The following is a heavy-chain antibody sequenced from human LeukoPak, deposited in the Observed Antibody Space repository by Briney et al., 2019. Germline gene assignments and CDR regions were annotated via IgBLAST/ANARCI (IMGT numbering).Heavy chain of an antibody. Sequence: SETLSLTCTVSGGSISSSSYYWGWIRQPPGKGLEWIGSLYYSGSTYYNPSLRSRVTMSVDTSRSQFSLKLSSLTAADTAVYYCERLGQLSGATKGLIDYWGQGTLVTVSS. CDR1: GGSISSSSYY. CDR2: LYYSGST. J-gene: IGHJ4*02. CDR3: ERLGQLSGATKGLIDY. D-gene: IGHD6-13*01. V-gene: IGHV4-39*01.